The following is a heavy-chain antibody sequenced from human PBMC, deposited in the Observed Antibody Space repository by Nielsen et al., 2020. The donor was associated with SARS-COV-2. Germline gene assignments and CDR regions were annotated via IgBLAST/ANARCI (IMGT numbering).Heavy chain of an antibody. CDR2: ISSSSSYI. V-gene: IGHV3-21*04. J-gene: IGHJ3*02. CDR1: GFTFSSYS. Sequence: GESLKISCAASGFTFSSYSMNWVRQAPGKGLEWVSSISSSSSYIYYADSVKGRFTISRDNAKNSLYLQMNSLRAEDTALYHCARPAYCGGDCYSTAFDIWGQGTMVTVSS. D-gene: IGHD2-21*02. CDR3: ARPAYCGGDCYSTAFDI.